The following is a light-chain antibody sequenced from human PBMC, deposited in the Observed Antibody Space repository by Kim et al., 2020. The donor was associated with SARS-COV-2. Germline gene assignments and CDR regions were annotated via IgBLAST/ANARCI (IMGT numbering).Light chain of an antibody. CDR2: GAS. V-gene: IGKV3-20*01. Sequence: EIVLTQSPGTLSLSPGERGTLSCRASQSVSSSYLAWYQQKPGQSPRLLIYGASSRATGIPDRFSGSGSGTDFTLTISRLEPEDFAVYYCHRYGSSASMHTFGQGTKVDIK. J-gene: IGKJ2*01. CDR1: QSVSSSY. CDR3: HRYGSSASMHT.